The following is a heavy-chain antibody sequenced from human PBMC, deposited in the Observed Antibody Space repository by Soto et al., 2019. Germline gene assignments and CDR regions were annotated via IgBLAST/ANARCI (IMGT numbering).Heavy chain of an antibody. CDR2: ISWNSGRT. Sequence: EVQLVESGGGLVQPGRSLRLSCAASGFTYDDYDMHWVRQAPGKGLEWVSAISWNSGRTAYADSVKGRFTISRDNAKNPLYQQMNSLRAEETALDHCAKGRGGSYGGDSFDYWGQGTLVTVSS. CDR3: AKGRGGSYGGDSFDY. V-gene: IGHV3-9*01. D-gene: IGHD1-26*01. J-gene: IGHJ4*02. CDR1: GFTYDDYD.